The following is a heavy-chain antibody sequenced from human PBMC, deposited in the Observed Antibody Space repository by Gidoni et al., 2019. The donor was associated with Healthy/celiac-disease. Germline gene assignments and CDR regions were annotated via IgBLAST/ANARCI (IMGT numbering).Heavy chain of an antibody. CDR2: ISYDGRNK. J-gene: IGHJ4*02. CDR1: GVTVSSDA. D-gene: IGHD2-2*01. CDR3: ACLDQGYCSSTSCSALYSRSSAFDY. Sequence: QVQLVEAGGGVVQPGRSLRLSCAASGVTVSSDARHWVRQAPGKGLDWGAVISYDGRNKYSADSVKGRFTISRDNSKNTLYLQMNSLRAEDTAVYYCACLDQGYCSSTSCSALYSRSSAFDYWGPGTLVTVSS. V-gene: IGHV3-30*04.